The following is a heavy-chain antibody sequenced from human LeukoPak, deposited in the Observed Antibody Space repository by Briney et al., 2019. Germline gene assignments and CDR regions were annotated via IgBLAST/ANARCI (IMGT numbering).Heavy chain of an antibody. CDR3: TRVSIRGYSDY. CDR1: GGSISSYY. J-gene: IGHJ4*02. D-gene: IGHD3-16*02. CDR2: IFYSGST. V-gene: IGHV4-59*01. Sequence: PSETLSPTCTVSGGSISSYYWSWMRQPPGKGLEWIGYIFYSGSTKYNPSLKSRVSISVDMSRSQFPLKLNSVTAADTAMYYCTRVSIRGYSDYWGQGTLVTVSS.